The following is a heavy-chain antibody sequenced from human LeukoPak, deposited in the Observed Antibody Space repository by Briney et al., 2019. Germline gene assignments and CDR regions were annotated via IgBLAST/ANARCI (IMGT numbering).Heavy chain of an antibody. V-gene: IGHV4-59*01. J-gene: IGHJ4*02. CDR1: GGSISSYY. D-gene: IGHD3-10*01. CDR3: ASSHYYGSGSYYNSFDY. CDR2: IYYSGST. Sequence: SETLSLTCTVSGGSISSYYWSWIRQPPGKGLEWIGYIYYSGSTNYNPSLKSRVTISVDTSRNQFSLKLSSVTAADTAVYYCASSHYYGSGSYYNSFDYWGQGTLVTVSS.